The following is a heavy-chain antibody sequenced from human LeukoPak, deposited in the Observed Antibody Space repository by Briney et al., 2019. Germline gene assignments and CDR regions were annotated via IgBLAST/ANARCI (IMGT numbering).Heavy chain of an antibody. CDR3: ARGYCSGANCYTAPDY. CDR1: GGSITGYY. Sequence: SETLSLTCTVSGGSITGYYWNWIRRPAGKGLEWIGRMDPKGTTSYNPSLKSRVTMSVDTSKNQFSLKLKSVTAADTAMYYCARGYCSGANCYTAPDYWGQGTLVTVSS. J-gene: IGHJ4*02. CDR2: MDPKGTT. V-gene: IGHV4-4*07. D-gene: IGHD2-15*01.